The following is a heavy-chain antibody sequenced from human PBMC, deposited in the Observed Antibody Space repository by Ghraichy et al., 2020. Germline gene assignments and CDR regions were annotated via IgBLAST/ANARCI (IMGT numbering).Heavy chain of an antibody. Sequence: GESLNISCAASGFTFSNAWMSWVRQAPGKGLEWVGRIKSKTDGGTTDYAAPVKGRFTISRDDSKNTLYLQMNSLKTEDTAVYYCTTEPSCSSTSCYPARLGYYYYGMDVWGQGTTVTVSS. CDR2: IKSKTDGGTT. D-gene: IGHD2-2*01. V-gene: IGHV3-15*01. J-gene: IGHJ6*02. CDR1: GFTFSNAW. CDR3: TTEPSCSSTSCYPARLGYYYYGMDV.